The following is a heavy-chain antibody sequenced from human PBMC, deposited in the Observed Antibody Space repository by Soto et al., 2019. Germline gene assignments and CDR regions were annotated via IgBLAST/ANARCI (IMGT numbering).Heavy chain of an antibody. D-gene: IGHD3-10*01. CDR1: GFTFSSYA. V-gene: IGHV3-23*01. J-gene: IGHJ4*02. CDR3: AKAPSSFGEL. CDR2: ISGSSGST. Sequence: EVQLLESGGGLVQPGGSLRLSCAASGFTFSSYAMSWVRQAPGKGLEWVSAISGSSGSTYYADSVKGRFTISRDNSNNTLYLKMNSLRAEDTAVYFCAKAPSSFGELWGQGTLVTVSS.